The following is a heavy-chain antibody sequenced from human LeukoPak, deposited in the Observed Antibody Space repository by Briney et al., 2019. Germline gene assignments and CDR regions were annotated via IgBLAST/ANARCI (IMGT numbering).Heavy chain of an antibody. CDR2: IYSGGST. CDR1: GFTVSSNY. D-gene: IGHD1-14*01. CDR3: AREKNLRGDAFDI. Sequence: GGSLRLSCAASGFTVSSNYMSWVRQAPGKGLEWVSVIYSGGSTYYAGSVKGRFTISRDNSKNTLYLQMNSLRAEDTAVYYCAREKNLRGDAFDIWGQGTMVTVSS. V-gene: IGHV3-53*01. J-gene: IGHJ3*02.